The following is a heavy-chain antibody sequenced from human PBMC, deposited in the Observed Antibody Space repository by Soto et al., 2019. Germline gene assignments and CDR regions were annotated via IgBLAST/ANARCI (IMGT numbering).Heavy chain of an antibody. CDR2: IIPISGRT. CDR1: GGTFSSLG. V-gene: IGHV1-69*01. D-gene: IGHD5-12*01. CDR3: STRCAQGRWLEYAEY. J-gene: IGHJ4*02. Sequence: QVQLVQSGAEVKRPGSSVKVSCEASGGTFSSLGFTWVRQAPGQGLEWMGGIIPISGRTTFAPKFLGRVTSTADESTRTTYMELTALTSDDTAIYYCSTRCAQGRWLEYAEYWGQGALVTGS.